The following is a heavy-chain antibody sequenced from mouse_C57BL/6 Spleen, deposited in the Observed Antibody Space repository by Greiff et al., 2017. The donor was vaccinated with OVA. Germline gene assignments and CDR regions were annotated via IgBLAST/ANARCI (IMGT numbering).Heavy chain of an antibody. V-gene: IGHV1-53*01. CDR1: GYTFTSYW. CDR3: ASLHYYGSSYDAMDY. CDR2: INPSNGGT. J-gene: IGHJ4*01. Sequence: VQLQQPGTELVKPGASVKLSCKASGYTFTSYWMPWVKQRPGQGLEWIGNINPSNGGTNYNEKFKSKATLTVDKSSSTAYMQLSSLTSEDSAVYYCASLHYYGSSYDAMDYWGQGTSVTVSS. D-gene: IGHD1-1*01.